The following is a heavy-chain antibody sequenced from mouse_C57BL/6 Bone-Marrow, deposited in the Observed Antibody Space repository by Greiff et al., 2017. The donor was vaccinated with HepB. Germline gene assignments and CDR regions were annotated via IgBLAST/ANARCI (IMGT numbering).Heavy chain of an antibody. Sequence: EVQVVESGPGLAKPSQTLSLTCSVSGYSITSDYWNWIRKCPGNNLEYMGYISYNGSTYYNPSPKHRISITRDTSKNQYYLQLNSVTTEDTATYYCARCPYDYDGYYAKDYWGQGTSVTVSS. CDR2: ISYNGST. D-gene: IGHD2-4*01. J-gene: IGHJ4*01. V-gene: IGHV3-8*01. CDR3: ARCPYDYDGYYAKDY. CDR1: GYSITSDY.